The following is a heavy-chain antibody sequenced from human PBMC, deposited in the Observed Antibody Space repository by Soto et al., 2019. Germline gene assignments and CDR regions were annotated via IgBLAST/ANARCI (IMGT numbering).Heavy chain of an antibody. Sequence: QVQLVQSGDEVKKPGASVKVSCKASGYIFVNYGIAWVRQAPDQGLEWMGWISPYTGNTHSATKVQGRLTMTTDTSTSTAYMDLGSLTSDDTAVYYCVMVDNYVTPTPQDVWGQGTTVTVSS. D-gene: IGHD3-16*01. J-gene: IGHJ6*02. CDR1: GYIFVNYG. CDR3: VMVDNYVTPTPQDV. V-gene: IGHV1-18*01. CDR2: ISPYTGNT.